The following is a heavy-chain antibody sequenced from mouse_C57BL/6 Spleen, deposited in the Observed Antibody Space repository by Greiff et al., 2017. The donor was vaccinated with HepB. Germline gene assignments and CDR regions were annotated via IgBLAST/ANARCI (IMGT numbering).Heavy chain of an antibody. D-gene: IGHD1-1*01. J-gene: IGHJ2*01. V-gene: IGHV1-53*01. CDR2: INPSNGGT. Sequence: VQLQQSGTELVKPGASVKLSCKASGYTFTSYWMHWVKQRPGQGLEWIGNINPSNGGTNYNEKFKSKATLTVDKSSSTAYMQLSSLTSEDSAVYYCAREALFITTERGDYWGQGTTLTVSS. CDR1: GYTFTSYW. CDR3: AREALFITTERGDY.